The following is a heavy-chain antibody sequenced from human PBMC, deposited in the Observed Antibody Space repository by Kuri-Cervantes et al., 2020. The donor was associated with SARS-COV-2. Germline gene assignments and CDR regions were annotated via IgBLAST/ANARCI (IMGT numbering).Heavy chain of an antibody. CDR1: GFTFSSYW. J-gene: IGHJ3*02. V-gene: IGHV3-7*01. CDR3: ARDAARAAFDI. D-gene: IGHD6-25*01. CDR2: IKQDGSEK. Sequence: LSLTCAASGFTFSSYWMSWVRQAPGKGLEWVANIKQDGSEKYYVDSVKGRFTISRDNAKNSLYLQMNSLRAEDTAVYYCARDAARAAFDIWGQGTMVTVSS.